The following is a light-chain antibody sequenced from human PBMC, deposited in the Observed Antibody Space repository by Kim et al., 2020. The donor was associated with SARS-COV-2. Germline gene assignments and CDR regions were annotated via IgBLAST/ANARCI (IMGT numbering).Light chain of an antibody. CDR2: DVS. CDR1: SRDIGAYNY. Sequence: QSVLTQPPSASGSPGQSVTISCTGTSRDIGAYNYVSWYQQHPGEAPKLIIFDVSKRPSGVPDRFSGSKSGNTASLTISGLQAEDEADYYCCSYAGSKNYEVFGGGTKLTVL. V-gene: IGLV2-8*01. J-gene: IGLJ3*02. CDR3: CSYAGSKNYEV.